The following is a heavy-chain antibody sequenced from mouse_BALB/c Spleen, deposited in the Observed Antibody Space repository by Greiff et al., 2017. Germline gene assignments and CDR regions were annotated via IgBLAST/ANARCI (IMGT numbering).Heavy chain of an antibody. V-gene: IGHV3-8*02. D-gene: IGHD2-4*01. J-gene: IGHJ2*01. Sequence: EVKLMESGPSLVKPSQTLSLTCSVTGDSITSGYWNWIRKFPGNKLEYMGYISYSGSTYYNPSLKSRISITRDTSKNQYYLQLNSVTTEDTATYYCARSSYDYDGRVLDYWGQGTTLTVSS. CDR3: ARSSYDYDGRVLDY. CDR2: ISYSGST. CDR1: GDSITSGY.